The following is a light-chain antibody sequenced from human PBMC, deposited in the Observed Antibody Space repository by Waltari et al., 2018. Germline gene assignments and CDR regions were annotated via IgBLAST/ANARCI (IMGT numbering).Light chain of an antibody. CDR3: QAWDGSTSTVV. V-gene: IGLV3-1*01. J-gene: IGLJ2*01. CDR1: KLGEKS. CDR2: EDD. Sequence: SYEVTQPPSVSVSPGQTASITCSGDKLGEKSVSWYQQKQGESPVVVLYEDDDGPSGIPQSFSGYNSGNTATLTISGTQAMDEADYYCQAWDGSTSTVVFGGGTKVTVL.